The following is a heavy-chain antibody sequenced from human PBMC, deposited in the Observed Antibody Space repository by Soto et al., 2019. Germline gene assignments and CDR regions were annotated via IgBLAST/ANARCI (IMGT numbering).Heavy chain of an antibody. Sequence: PSETLSLTCTVSGGSISSGGYYWSWIRQHPGKGLEWIGYIYYSGSTYYNPSLKSRVTISVDTSKNQFSLKLSSVTAADTAVYYCARGYYDSSGYFPSDYRGQGTLVTVSS. V-gene: IGHV4-31*03. J-gene: IGHJ4*02. CDR1: GGSISSGGYY. D-gene: IGHD3-22*01. CDR3: ARGYYDSSGYFPSDY. CDR2: IYYSGST.